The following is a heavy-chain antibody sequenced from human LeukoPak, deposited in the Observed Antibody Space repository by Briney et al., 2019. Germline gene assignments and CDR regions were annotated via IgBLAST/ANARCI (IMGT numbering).Heavy chain of an antibody. V-gene: IGHV4-34*01. J-gene: IGHJ4*02. Sequence: SETLSLTCAVYGGSFSGYYWSWIRQPPGKGLEWIGEINHSGSTNYNPSLKSRVTISVDTSKNQFSLKLSSVTAADTAVYYCARGLVPIVTDPYFDYWGQGTLVTVSS. CDR1: GGSFSGYY. CDR3: ARGLVPIVTDPYFDY. CDR2: INHSGST. D-gene: IGHD3-22*01.